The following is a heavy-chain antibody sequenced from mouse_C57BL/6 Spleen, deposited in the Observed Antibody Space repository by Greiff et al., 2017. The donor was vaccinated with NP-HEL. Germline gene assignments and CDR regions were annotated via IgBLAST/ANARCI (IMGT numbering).Heavy chain of an antibody. D-gene: IGHD1-1*01. J-gene: IGHJ1*03. V-gene: IGHV14-4*01. CDR2: IDPENGDT. Sequence: EVQLQQSGAELVRPGASVKLSCTASGFNIKDDYMHWVKQRPEQGLEWIGWIDPENGDTEYASKFQGKATITADTSSNTAYLQLSSLTSEDTAVYYCTTMNYYGSSYEGYFDVWGTGTTVTVSS. CDR3: TTMNYYGSSYEGYFDV. CDR1: GFNIKDDY.